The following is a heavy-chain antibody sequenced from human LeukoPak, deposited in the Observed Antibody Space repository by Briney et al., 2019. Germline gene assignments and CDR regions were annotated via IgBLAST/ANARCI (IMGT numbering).Heavy chain of an antibody. CDR2: INHSGST. CDR1: GGSFSGYY. J-gene: IGHJ5*02. Sequence: SETLSLTCAVYGGSFSGYYWSWIRQPPGKGLEWIGEINHSGSTNYNPSLKSRVTISVDTSKNQFSLKLSSVTAADTAVCYCARKRRRYCSGGSCYSVNNWFDPWGQGTLVTVSS. V-gene: IGHV4-34*01. CDR3: ARKRRRYCSGGSCYSVNNWFDP. D-gene: IGHD2-15*01.